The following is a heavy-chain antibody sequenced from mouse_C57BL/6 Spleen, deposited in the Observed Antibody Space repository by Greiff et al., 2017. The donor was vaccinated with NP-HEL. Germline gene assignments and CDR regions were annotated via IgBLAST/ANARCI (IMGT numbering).Heavy chain of an antibody. Sequence: QVQLQQSGPELVKPGASVKISCKASGYAFSSSWMNWVKQRPGKGLEWIGRIYPGDGDTNYNGKFKGKATLTADKSSSTAYMQLSSLTSEDSAVYFCASFSIDYDEDYWGQGTTLTVSS. CDR3: ASFSIDYDEDY. CDR2: IYPGDGDT. D-gene: IGHD2-4*01. V-gene: IGHV1-82*01. CDR1: GYAFSSSW. J-gene: IGHJ2*01.